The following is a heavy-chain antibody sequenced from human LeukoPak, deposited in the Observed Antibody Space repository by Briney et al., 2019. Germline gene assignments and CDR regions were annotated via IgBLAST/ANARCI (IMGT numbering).Heavy chain of an antibody. D-gene: IGHD3-22*01. CDR3: ARVGGTYYYDSSAFDI. J-gene: IGHJ3*02. CDR2: IYPGDSET. Sequence: GESLKISCKGSGYSFTSYWIGWVRQMPGKGLEWMGIIYPGDSETRYSPSFQGQVTISADKSISAAYLQWSSLKASDTAMYYCARVGGTYYYDSSAFDIWGQGTVVTVSS. CDR1: GYSFTSYW. V-gene: IGHV5-51*01.